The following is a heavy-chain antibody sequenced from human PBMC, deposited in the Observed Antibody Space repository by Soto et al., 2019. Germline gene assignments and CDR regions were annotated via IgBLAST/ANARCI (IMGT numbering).Heavy chain of an antibody. D-gene: IGHD3-22*01. CDR3: AREYYDSSGYYGGFDY. V-gene: IGHV4-30-4*01. Sequence: SETLSLTCTVSGGSISSGDYYWSWIRQPPGKGLEWIGYIYYSGSTYYNPSLKSRVTISVDTSKNQFSLKLSTVTAADTAVYYCAREYYDSSGYYGGFDYWGQGTRVTVSS. J-gene: IGHJ4*02. CDR1: GGSISSGDYY. CDR2: IYYSGST.